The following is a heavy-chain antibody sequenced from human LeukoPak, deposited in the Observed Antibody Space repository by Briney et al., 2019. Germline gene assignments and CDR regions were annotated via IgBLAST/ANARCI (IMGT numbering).Heavy chain of an antibody. V-gene: IGHV3-64*04. CDR1: GFTFSSYA. D-gene: IGHD3-10*01. CDR3: ARTTTPHYYGSGSYALGY. CDR2: ISSNGGST. J-gene: IGHJ4*02. Sequence: PGGSLRLSCSASGFTFSSYAMHWVRQAPGKGLEYVSAISSNGGSTYYADSVKGRFTISRDNSKNTLYLQMSSLSAEDTAVYYCARTTTPHYYGSGSYALGYWGQGTLVTVPS.